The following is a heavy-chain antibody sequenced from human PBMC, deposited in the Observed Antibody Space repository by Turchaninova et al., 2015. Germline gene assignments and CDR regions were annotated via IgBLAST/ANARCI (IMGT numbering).Heavy chain of an antibody. CDR3: ARVEGELRY. CDR1: GGSIRSGDSY. CDR2: IYYSGST. Sequence: QVQLQESGPGLVKPSQTLSLTCTVSGGSIRSGDSYWSWIRKPPRKGLAWIGDIYYSGSTYYNPSLKGRGTISVDTSKNQFSLKLSSVTAADTAVYYCARVEGELRYWGQGTLVTVSS. V-gene: IGHV4-30-4*01. D-gene: IGHD1-7*01. J-gene: IGHJ4*02.